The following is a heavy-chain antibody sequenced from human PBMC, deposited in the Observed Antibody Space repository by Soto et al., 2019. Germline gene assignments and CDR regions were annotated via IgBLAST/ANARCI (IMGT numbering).Heavy chain of an antibody. CDR1: GFTFSSYA. CDR3: AQVRGVVALDGDFDC. Sequence: EVQLLESGGGLVQPGWSLRLACVASGFTFSSYAMTWVRQAPGKGLEWVSGISGSGGSTYYADSVKGRFTMSRDNSKNPLYRQMNSLRAEDTAVYFCAQVRGVVALDGDFDCWGQGTLVPVSS. CDR2: ISGSGGST. D-gene: IGHD2-15*01. J-gene: IGHJ4*02. V-gene: IGHV3-23*01.